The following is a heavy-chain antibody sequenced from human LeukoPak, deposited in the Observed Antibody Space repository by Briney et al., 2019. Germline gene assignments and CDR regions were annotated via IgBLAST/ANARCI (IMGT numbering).Heavy chain of an antibody. V-gene: IGHV1-46*01. CDR1: GHTFTSYY. J-gene: IGHJ6*03. Sequence: ASVKVSSKASGHTFTSYYMHWVRQAPGQGLEWMGIINPSGSNTTYAQKFQGRLTMTRDTSTSTVYMELSSLRFEDTAVYYCARGQYYYYMDVWGKGTTVTVSS. CDR3: ARGQYYYYMDV. CDR2: INPSGSNT.